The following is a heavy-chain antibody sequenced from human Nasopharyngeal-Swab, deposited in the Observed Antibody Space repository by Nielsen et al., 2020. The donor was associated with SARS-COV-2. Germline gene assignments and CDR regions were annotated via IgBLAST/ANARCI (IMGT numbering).Heavy chain of an antibody. CDR3: ARGSGYYTYYSMDV. J-gene: IGHJ6*03. Sequence: WARHAPGQGLEWMGWFNTGNGNTKYSQKFQGRVTINRDTSASTAYMELSSLRSEDTAVYYCARGSGYYTYYSMDVWGKGTTVTVSS. CDR2: FNTGNGNT. V-gene: IGHV1-3*04. D-gene: IGHD3-3*01.